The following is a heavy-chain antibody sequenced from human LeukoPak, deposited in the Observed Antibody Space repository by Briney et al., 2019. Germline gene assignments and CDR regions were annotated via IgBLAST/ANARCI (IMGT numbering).Heavy chain of an antibody. J-gene: IGHJ6*03. CDR1: GFTFSSYS. D-gene: IGHD1-1*01. V-gene: IGHV3-21*01. CDR3: ARVGHWNDLDYYYHMDV. CDR2: ISSGSSHI. Sequence: PGGSLRLSCAVSGFTFSSYSMNWVRQAPGKGLEWVSAISSGSSHINYADSVKGRFTISRDNAENSLYLQMNSLRAEDTAVYYCARVGHWNDLDYYYHMDVWGKGTTVTVSS.